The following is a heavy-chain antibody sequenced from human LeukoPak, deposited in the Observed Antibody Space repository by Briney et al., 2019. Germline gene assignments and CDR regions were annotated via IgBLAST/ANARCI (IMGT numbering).Heavy chain of an antibody. V-gene: IGHV4-59*01. CDR3: VKDGSGSYYNWFDP. D-gene: IGHD1-26*01. CDR1: GGSISSYY. Sequence: PSETLSLTCTVSGGSISSYYWNWIRQAPGKGLEWIGHIYNSGSTNYNPSLKSRVTISVDTSKNQFSLKLSSVTAADTAVYYCVKDGSGSYYNWFDPWGQGTLVTVSS. CDR2: IYNSGST. J-gene: IGHJ5*02.